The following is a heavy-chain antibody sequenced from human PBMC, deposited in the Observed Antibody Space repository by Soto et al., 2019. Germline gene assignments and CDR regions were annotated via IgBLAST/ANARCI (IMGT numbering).Heavy chain of an antibody. D-gene: IGHD6-19*01. Sequence: QVQLVQSGAEVKKPGASVKVSCKASGYTFTSYDIHWVRQATGQGLEWMGWMHPNSGNTGYAQKFQGRVTMTRNTSISIAYMKLSSLRSEDTGVYYCARVSSGWYHYWGQGTLVTVSS. J-gene: IGHJ4*02. CDR3: ARVSSGWYHY. CDR1: GYTFTSYD. CDR2: MHPNSGNT. V-gene: IGHV1-8*01.